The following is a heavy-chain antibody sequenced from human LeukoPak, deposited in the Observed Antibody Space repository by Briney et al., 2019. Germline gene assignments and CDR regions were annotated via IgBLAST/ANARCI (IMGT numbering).Heavy chain of an antibody. Sequence: SETLSLTCTVSGGSISSYYWGWIRQPPGKGLEWIGSIYYSGSTYYNPSLKSRVTISVDTSKNQFSLKLSSVTAADTAVYYCARLVASRFDYWGQGTLVTVSS. J-gene: IGHJ4*02. CDR1: GGSISSYY. D-gene: IGHD5-12*01. V-gene: IGHV4-39*01. CDR2: IYYSGST. CDR3: ARLVASRFDY.